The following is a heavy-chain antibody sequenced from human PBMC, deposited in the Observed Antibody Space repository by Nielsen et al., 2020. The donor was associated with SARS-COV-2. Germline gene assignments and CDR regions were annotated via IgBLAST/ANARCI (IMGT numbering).Heavy chain of an antibody. CDR1: GFTFDDYA. J-gene: IGHJ4*02. CDR2: ISSSSSYT. V-gene: IGHV3-11*05. D-gene: IGHD3-22*01. Sequence: GGSLRLSCAASGFTFDDYAMHWVRQAPGKGLEWVSYISSSSSYTNYADSVKGRFTISRDNAKNSLYLQMNSLRAEDTAVYYCARDVDYYDSSGYWDYWGQGTLVT. CDR3: ARDVDYYDSSGYWDY.